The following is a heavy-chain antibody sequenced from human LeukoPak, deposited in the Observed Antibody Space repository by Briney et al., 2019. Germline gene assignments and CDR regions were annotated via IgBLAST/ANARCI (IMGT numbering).Heavy chain of an antibody. V-gene: IGHV4-61*01. J-gene: IGHJ5*02. CDR2: IYYSGST. CDR3: ARESFLLGYCSSTSCYAGYNWFDP. Sequence: PSETLSLTCTVSGGSVSSGSYYWSWIRQPPGKGLEWIGYIYYSGSTNYNPSLKSRVTISVDTSKNQFSLKLSSVTAADTAVYYCARESFLLGYCSSTSCYAGYNWFDPWGQGTLVTVSS. D-gene: IGHD2-2*01. CDR1: GGSVSSGSYY.